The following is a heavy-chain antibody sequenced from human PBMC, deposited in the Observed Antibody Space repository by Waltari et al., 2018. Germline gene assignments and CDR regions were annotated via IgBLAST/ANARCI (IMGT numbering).Heavy chain of an antibody. CDR3: ARERRITMVQGTFNNWFDP. J-gene: IGHJ5*02. CDR1: GYTFTSYA. V-gene: IGHV1-3*01. CDR2: INAGNGNT. Sequence: QVQLVQSGAEVKKPGASVKVSCKASGYTFTSYAMHWVRQAPGQRLEWMGWINAGNGNTKDSQKFQGRVTITRDTSASTAYMELSSLRSEDTAVYYCARERRITMVQGTFNNWFDPWGQGTLVTVSS. D-gene: IGHD3-10*01.